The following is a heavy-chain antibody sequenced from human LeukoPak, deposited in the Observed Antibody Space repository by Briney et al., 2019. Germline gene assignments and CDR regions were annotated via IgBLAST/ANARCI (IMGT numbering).Heavy chain of an antibody. CDR3: AKDHVVAAAGDYYYYYMDV. V-gene: IGHV3-23*01. CDR2: ISGSGGST. J-gene: IGHJ6*03. D-gene: IGHD6-13*01. Sequence: GGSLRLSCAASGFTFSSYAMSWVRQAPGKGLEWVSAISGSGGSTYYADSVKGRFTISRDNSKNTLYLQMNSLRAEDTAVYYCAKDHVVAAAGDYYYYYMDVWGKGTTATVSS. CDR1: GFTFSSYA.